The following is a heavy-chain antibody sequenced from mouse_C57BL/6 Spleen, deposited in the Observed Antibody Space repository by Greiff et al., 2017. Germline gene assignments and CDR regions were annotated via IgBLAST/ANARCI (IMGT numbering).Heavy chain of an antibody. CDR2: IDPSDSET. CDR3: ARPFTTVVADWYFDV. CDR1: GYTFTSYW. Sequence: QVQLQQPGAELVRPGSSVKLSCKASGYTFTSYWMHWVKQRPIQGLEWIGNIDPSDSETHYNQKFKDKATLTVDKSSSTAYMQLSSLTSEDSAVYYCARPFTTVVADWYFDVWGTGTTVTVSS. J-gene: IGHJ1*03. V-gene: IGHV1-52*01. D-gene: IGHD1-1*01.